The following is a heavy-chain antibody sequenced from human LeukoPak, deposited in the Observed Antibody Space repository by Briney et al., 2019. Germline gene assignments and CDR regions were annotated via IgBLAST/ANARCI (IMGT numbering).Heavy chain of an antibody. Sequence: PSETLSLTCSVSGASISGGTYYRGWIRQPPGTGLEWIGSIYYTGSTYDNPSLKSRVTISVDTSKNQFSLKLSSVTAADTAVYYCARRGGSGRAFDYWGQGTLVTVSS. CDR1: GASISGGTYY. D-gene: IGHD1-26*01. J-gene: IGHJ4*02. V-gene: IGHV4-39*01. CDR2: IYYTGST. CDR3: ARRGGSGRAFDY.